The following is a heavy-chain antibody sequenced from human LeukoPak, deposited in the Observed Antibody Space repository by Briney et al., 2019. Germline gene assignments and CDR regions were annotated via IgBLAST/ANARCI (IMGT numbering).Heavy chain of an antibody. V-gene: IGHV4-39*02. D-gene: IGHD6-19*01. CDR3: AREPIAVAGTPFDY. CDR1: GGSISSSSYY. Sequence: SETLSLTCTVSGGSISSSSYYWGWIRQPPGKGLEWIGSIYYNGSTYYNPSLKSRVTISVDTSKNQFSLELSSVTAADTAVYYCAREPIAVAGTPFDYWGQGTLVTVSS. J-gene: IGHJ4*02. CDR2: IYYNGST.